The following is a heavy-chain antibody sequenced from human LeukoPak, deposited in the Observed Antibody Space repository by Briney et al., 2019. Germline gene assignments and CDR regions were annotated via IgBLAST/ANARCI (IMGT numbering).Heavy chain of an antibody. J-gene: IGHJ5*02. V-gene: IGHV1-2*02. Sequence: ASVKVSCKASGYTFTGYYMHWVRQAPGQGLEWMGWINPNSGGTNYAQKFQGRVTMTRDTSISTAYMELSRLRPDDTAVYYCARGPLVVVAATLYWFDPWGQGTLVTVSS. CDR2: INPNSGGT. D-gene: IGHD2-15*01. CDR1: GYTFTGYY. CDR3: ARGPLVVVAATLYWFDP.